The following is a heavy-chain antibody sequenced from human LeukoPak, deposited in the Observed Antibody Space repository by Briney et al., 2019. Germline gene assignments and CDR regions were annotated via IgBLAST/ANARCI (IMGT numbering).Heavy chain of an antibody. Sequence: ASVKVSCKASGYTFAGYYMHWVRQAPGQGLEWMGRINPNNGGTNYAQKFQGRVTMTGDTSISTAYMELSSLRSDDTAVYYCTRESGSYHGNDYWGQGTLVTVSS. D-gene: IGHD1-26*01. J-gene: IGHJ4*02. V-gene: IGHV1-2*06. CDR2: INPNNGGT. CDR3: TRESGSYHGNDY. CDR1: GYTFAGYY.